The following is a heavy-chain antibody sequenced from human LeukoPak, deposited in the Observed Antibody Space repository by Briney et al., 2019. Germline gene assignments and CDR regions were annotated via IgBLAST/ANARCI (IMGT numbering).Heavy chain of an antibody. Sequence: SVKVSCKASGFTFTSSAMQWVRQARGQRLEWIGWIVVGSGNTNYAQKFQERVTITRDMSTSTAYMELSSLRSEDTAVYYCAGGITMVRGRYYYYYMDVWGKGTTVTISS. V-gene: IGHV1-58*02. CDR2: IVVGSGNT. D-gene: IGHD3-10*01. CDR1: GFTFTSSA. CDR3: AGGITMVRGRYYYYYMDV. J-gene: IGHJ6*03.